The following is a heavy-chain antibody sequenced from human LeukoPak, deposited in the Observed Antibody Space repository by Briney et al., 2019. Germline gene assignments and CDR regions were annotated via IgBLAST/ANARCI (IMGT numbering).Heavy chain of an antibody. CDR3: ASPLPYYYDSSGYEEVRAFDI. Sequence: PSETLSLTCTVSGYSISSGYYWGWIRPPPGKGLEWIGSIYHSGSTYYNPSLKSRVTISVDTSKNQFSLKLSSVTAADTAVYYCASPLPYYYDSSGYEEVRAFDIWGQGTMVTVSS. CDR1: GYSISSGYY. D-gene: IGHD3-22*01. J-gene: IGHJ3*02. V-gene: IGHV4-38-2*02. CDR2: IYHSGST.